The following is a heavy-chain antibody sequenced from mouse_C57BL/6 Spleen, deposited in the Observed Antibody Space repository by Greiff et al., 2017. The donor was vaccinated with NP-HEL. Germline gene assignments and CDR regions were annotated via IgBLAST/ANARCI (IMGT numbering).Heavy chain of an antibody. J-gene: IGHJ4*01. V-gene: IGHV5-4*01. CDR3: ARDPFDGVYAMDY. CDR2: ISDGGSYT. Sequence: EVKLVESGGGLVKPGGSLKLSCAASGFTFSSYAMSWVRQTPEKRLEWVATISDGGSYTYYPDNVKGRFTISRDNAKNNLYLQMSHLKSEDTAMYYCARDPFDGVYAMDYWGQGTSVTVSS. D-gene: IGHD2-3*01. CDR1: GFTFSSYA.